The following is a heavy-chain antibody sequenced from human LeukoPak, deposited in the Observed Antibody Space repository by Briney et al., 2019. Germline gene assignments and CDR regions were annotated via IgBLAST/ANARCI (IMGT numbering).Heavy chain of an antibody. CDR3: VTDRGLTTVTTYADFDF. D-gene: IGHD4-17*01. CDR2: IKSKTEGVTT. J-gene: IGHJ4*02. Sequence: GGSLRLSCAASGFSFSSAWMSWVRQAPGKGLEWVGRIKSKTEGVTTDYAAPVKGRFTISRDDSKNTLYLQMNSLKTEDTGVYYCVTDRGLTTVTTYADFDFWGQGTLVTVSS. CDR1: GFSFSSAW. V-gene: IGHV3-15*01.